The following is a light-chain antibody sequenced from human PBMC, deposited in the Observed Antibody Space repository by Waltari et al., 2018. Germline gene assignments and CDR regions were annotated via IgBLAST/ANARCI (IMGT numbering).Light chain of an antibody. Sequence: QSALTQPRSVSGSPGQSVTISCAGTSSDVGAYNNVSWYQQSPGTAPTLLIYEVNNRPSGGPERFSAAKSGNTASLTISGLRAEDEADYYCCSYAGDYTLVFGGGTKLTVL. V-gene: IGLV2-11*01. J-gene: IGLJ2*01. CDR1: SSDVGAYNN. CDR2: EVN. CDR3: CSYAGDYTLV.